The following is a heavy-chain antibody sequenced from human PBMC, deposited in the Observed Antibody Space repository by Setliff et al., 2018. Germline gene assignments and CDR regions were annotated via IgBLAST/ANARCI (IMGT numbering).Heavy chain of an antibody. V-gene: IGHV3-7*01. J-gene: IGHJ4*02. CDR1: GGSISSSSYY. D-gene: IGHD3-16*01. CDR2: IKQDGSEK. CDR3: ARDGGEY. Sequence: PSETLSLTCTVSGGSISSSSYYWGWIRQPPGKGLEWVAKIKQDGSEKYYVDSVKGRFTISRDNAKNSLYLQMNSLRAEDTAVYYCARDGGEYWGQGTLVTVSS.